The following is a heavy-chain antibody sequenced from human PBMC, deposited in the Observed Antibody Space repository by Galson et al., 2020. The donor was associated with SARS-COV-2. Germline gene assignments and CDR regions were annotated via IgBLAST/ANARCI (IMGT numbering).Heavy chain of an antibody. CDR2: IYYSGST. D-gene: IGHD6-13*01. J-gene: IGHJ4*02. V-gene: IGHV4-59*01. CDR1: GGSISTYY. Sequence: ASETLSLTCSVSGGSISTYYWNWIRQPPGKGLEWIGYIYYSGSTNYNPSLKSRVTISVDTSKNKFSLKLSSVTAADTAVYYCARAYSSSWYGRYYFDYWGQGTLVTVSS. CDR3: ARAYSSSWYGRYYFDY.